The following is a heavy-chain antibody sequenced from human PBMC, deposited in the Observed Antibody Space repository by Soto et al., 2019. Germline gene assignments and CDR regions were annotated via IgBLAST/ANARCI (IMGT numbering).Heavy chain of an antibody. CDR1: GGSIGSYY. D-gene: IGHD2-2*01. Sequence: PLETMSLPCTVSGGSIGSYYWSCIRQPPGKGLEWIGYIYYSGSTNYNPSLKSRVTISVDTSKNQFSLKLSSVTAADTAVYYCARRLPAAMPDVWFDPWGQGTLVTVSS. CDR3: ARRLPAAMPDVWFDP. CDR2: IYYSGST. J-gene: IGHJ5*02. V-gene: IGHV4-59*08.